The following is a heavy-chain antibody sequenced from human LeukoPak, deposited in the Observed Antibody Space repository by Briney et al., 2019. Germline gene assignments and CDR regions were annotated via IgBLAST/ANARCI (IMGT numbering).Heavy chain of an antibody. V-gene: IGHV4-30-4*01. CDR2: IYYSGST. CDR3: ARGTRSGMYLY. J-gene: IGHJ4*02. Sequence: SETLSLTCTVSGGSISSGDYYWSWIRQPPGKGLEWIGYIYYSGSTYYNPSLKSRVTISVDTSKNQFSLKLSSVTAADTAVYYCARGTRSGMYLYWGQGTLVTVSS. D-gene: IGHD3-10*01. CDR1: GGSISSGDYY.